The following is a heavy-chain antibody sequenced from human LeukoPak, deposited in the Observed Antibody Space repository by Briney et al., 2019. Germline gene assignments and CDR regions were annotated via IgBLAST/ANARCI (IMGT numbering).Heavy chain of an antibody. CDR3: ARYDGGSGPFDY. CDR1: GFTFSSYA. V-gene: IGHV3-23*01. D-gene: IGHD3-10*01. CDR2: ISASGGST. Sequence: GGSLRLSCAASGFTFSSYAMSWVRQAPGKGLEWVSAISASGGSTYYADSVKGRFSISRDNSKNTLYLQMNSLRAEDTAVYYCARYDGGSGPFDYWGQGTLVTVSS. J-gene: IGHJ4*02.